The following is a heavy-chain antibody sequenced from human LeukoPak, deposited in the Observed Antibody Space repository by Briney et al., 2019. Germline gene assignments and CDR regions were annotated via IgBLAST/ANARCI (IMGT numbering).Heavy chain of an antibody. J-gene: IGHJ4*02. CDR2: ISYDGSNK. V-gene: IGHV3-30-3*01. Sequence: PGGSLRLSCAASGFTFSSYAMHWVRQAPGKGLEWVAVISYDGSNKYYADSVKGRFTISRDNSKNTLYLQMNSLRAEDTAVYYCARGEGIYYYDSSGYYSFDYWGQGTLVTVSS. CDR1: GFTFSSYA. D-gene: IGHD3-22*01. CDR3: ARGEGIYYYDSSGYYSFDY.